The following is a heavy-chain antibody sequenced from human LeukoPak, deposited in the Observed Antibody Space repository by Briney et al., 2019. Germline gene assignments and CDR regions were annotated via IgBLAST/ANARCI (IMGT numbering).Heavy chain of an antibody. D-gene: IGHD4-17*01. CDR2: ISYDGSNK. J-gene: IGHJ4*02. CDR3: ARQWGRTTVFDY. V-gene: IGHV3-30*03. CDR1: GFTFSSYG. Sequence: GGSLRLSCAASGFTFSSYGMHWVRQAPGKGLEWVAVISYDGSNKYYADSVKGPFTISRDNSKNTLYLQMNSLRAEDTAVYYCARQWGRTTVFDYWGQGTLVTVSS.